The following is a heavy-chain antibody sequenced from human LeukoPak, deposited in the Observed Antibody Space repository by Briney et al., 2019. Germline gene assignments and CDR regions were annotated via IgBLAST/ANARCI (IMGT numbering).Heavy chain of an antibody. V-gene: IGHV4-39*07. CDR1: GGSISSSGSY. Sequence: SETLSLTCTVSGGSISSSGSYWGWIPQPPGKGLEWIGSIYYSGNTYNPSLKSRVTISVDTSKNQFSLNLTSVNAADTAVYYCARVMAARREDLNWFDPWGQGTLVTVSS. J-gene: IGHJ5*02. D-gene: IGHD6-6*01. CDR2: IYYSGNT. CDR3: ARVMAARREDLNWFDP.